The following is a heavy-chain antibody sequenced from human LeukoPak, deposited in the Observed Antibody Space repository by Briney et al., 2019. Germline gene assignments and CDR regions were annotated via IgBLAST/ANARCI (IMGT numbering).Heavy chain of an antibody. CDR2: ISYDGSNK. Sequence: PGGSLRLSCAASGFTFSSYAMHWVRQAPGKGLEWVAVISYDGSNKYYADSVKGRFTISRDNSKNTLYLQMNSLRAEDTAVYYCAREFGWELRPAHAFDIWGQGTMVTVSS. J-gene: IGHJ3*02. CDR3: AREFGWELRPAHAFDI. V-gene: IGHV3-30-3*01. D-gene: IGHD1-26*01. CDR1: GFTFSSYA.